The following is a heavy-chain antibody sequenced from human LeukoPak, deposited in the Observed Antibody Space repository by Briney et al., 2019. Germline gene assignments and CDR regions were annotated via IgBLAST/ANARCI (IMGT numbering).Heavy chain of an antibody. V-gene: IGHV1-2*02. Sequence: ASVKVSCKASGYTFTSYYMHWVRQAPGQGLEWMGWINPNSGGTNYAQKFQGRVTMTRDTSISTAYMELSRLRSDDTAVYYCARPSRYCSSTSCYTLNWFDPWGQGTLVTVSS. D-gene: IGHD2-2*02. J-gene: IGHJ5*02. CDR2: INPNSGGT. CDR3: ARPSRYCSSTSCYTLNWFDP. CDR1: GYTFTSYY.